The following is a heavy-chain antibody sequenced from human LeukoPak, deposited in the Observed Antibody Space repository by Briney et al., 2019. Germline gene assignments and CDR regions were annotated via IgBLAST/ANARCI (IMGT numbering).Heavy chain of an antibody. CDR2: ISGSGGST. Sequence: GGPLRLSCAASGFTFSIHAMSWVRQAPGKGLEWVSTISGSGGSTSYADSVKGRFTISRDNSKNTLYLQMNSLRAEDTAVYYCAKDYYDSRNYFDYWGQGTLVTVSS. J-gene: IGHJ4*02. V-gene: IGHV3-23*01. CDR3: AKDYYDSRNYFDY. D-gene: IGHD3-22*01. CDR1: GFTFSIHA.